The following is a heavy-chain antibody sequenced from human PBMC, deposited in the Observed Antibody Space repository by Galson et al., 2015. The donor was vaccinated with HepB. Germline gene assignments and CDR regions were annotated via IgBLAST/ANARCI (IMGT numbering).Heavy chain of an antibody. Sequence: CAISGDRVSSDLAAWNWIRQSPSRGVEWLGRTYFRSKWYSDYAVSVQSRLTINADTYQNQVSLQLSSVAPEDTAVYYCARARARALDIWAQGTMVTVSS. CDR1: GDRVSSDLAA. J-gene: IGHJ3*02. CDR2: TYFRSKWYS. D-gene: IGHD3-10*01. V-gene: IGHV6-1*01. CDR3: ARARARALDI.